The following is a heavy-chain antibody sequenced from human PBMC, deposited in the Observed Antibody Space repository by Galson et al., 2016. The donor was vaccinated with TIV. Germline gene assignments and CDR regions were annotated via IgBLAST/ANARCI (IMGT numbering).Heavy chain of an antibody. J-gene: IGHJ4*02. CDR2: INQDGTQR. CDR1: GFTFSDYW. Sequence: SLRLSCAASGFTFSDYWMLWVRHAPGKGLEWVANINQDGTQRYHLDSVKGRFTISRDNARNSLYLQMNSLRPDDTALYYCTRGSPFGAYWGQEILVTVSS. D-gene: IGHD1-26*01. V-gene: IGHV3-7*03. CDR3: TRGSPFGAY.